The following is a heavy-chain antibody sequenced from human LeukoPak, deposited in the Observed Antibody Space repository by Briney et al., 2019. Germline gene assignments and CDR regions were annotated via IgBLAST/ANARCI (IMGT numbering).Heavy chain of an antibody. CDR1: GGSISSGDYY. CDR3: ATRGYGSTWHSQN. V-gene: IGHV4-31*03. D-gene: IGHD6-13*01. Sequence: SETLSLTCTVSGGSISSGDYYWSWIRQHPGKGLEWIGYIYYSGNTYYNPSLKSRVTISVDTSKNQFSLKPSSVTDADTAVYYCATRGYGSTWHSQNWGQGTLVTVSS. CDR2: IYYSGNT. J-gene: IGHJ4*02.